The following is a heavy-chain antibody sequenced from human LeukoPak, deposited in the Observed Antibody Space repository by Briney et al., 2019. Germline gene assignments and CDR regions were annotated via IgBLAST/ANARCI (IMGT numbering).Heavy chain of an antibody. CDR2: IIPIFGTA. Sequence: SVKVSCKASGGTFSSYAISWVRQAPGQGLEWMGRIIPIFGTANYAQKFQGRVTITTDESTSTAYMELSSLRSEDTTVYYCASGYDSSGATDYWGQGTLVTVSS. CDR3: ASGYDSSGATDY. CDR1: GGTFSSYA. J-gene: IGHJ4*02. V-gene: IGHV1-69*05. D-gene: IGHD3-22*01.